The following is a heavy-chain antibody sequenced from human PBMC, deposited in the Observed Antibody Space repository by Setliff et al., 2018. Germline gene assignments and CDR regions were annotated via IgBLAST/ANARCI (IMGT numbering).Heavy chain of an antibody. CDR2: ISSSSAYI. Sequence: GGSLRLSCAASGLIFTSYSMNWVRQAPGKGLEWVSSISSSSAYIYYADSVKGRFTISRDNSKNAVYLQMNSLRAEDTAVYYCASANTTGYYYFDNWGQGTLVTVSS. CDR3: ASANTTGYYYFDN. V-gene: IGHV3-21*01. D-gene: IGHD5-12*01. CDR1: GLIFTSYS. J-gene: IGHJ4*02.